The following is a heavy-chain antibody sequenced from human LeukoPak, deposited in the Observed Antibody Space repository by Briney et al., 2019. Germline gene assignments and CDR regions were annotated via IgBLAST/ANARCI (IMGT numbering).Heavy chain of an antibody. V-gene: IGHV3-33*01. D-gene: IGHD3-10*01. CDR3: ARDLADYYGSGVDY. CDR2: IWYDGSNK. J-gene: IGHJ4*02. CDR1: GFTFGDYA. Sequence: GGSLRLSCTASGFTFGDYAMSWVRQAPGKGLEGVAVIWYDGSNKYYADSVKGRFTISRDNSKNTLYLQMNSLRAEDAAVYYCARDLADYYGSGVDYWGQGTLVTVSS.